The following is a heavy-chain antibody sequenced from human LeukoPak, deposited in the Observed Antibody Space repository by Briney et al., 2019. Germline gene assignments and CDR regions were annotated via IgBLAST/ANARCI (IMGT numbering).Heavy chain of an antibody. CDR1: GGSISSYY. Sequence: PSETLSLTCTVSGGSISSYYWNWIRQPPGKGLEWIGYIYSSGSTNYNPSLKSRVTISIDTSKNQFSLRLSSVTAADTAVYYCARLAAAASLWGQGTLVTVSS. CDR2: IYSSGST. CDR3: ARLAAAASL. D-gene: IGHD6-13*01. J-gene: IGHJ4*02. V-gene: IGHV4-59*08.